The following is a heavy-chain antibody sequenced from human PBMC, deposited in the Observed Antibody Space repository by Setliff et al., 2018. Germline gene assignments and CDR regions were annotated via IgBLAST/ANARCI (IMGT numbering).Heavy chain of an antibody. Sequence: SETLSLTCTVSDDSISSRHYYWSWIRQPAGKGLEWLGQIYTSWSTNYNPSLKGRATLSIDASKKQFSLKLTSVTAADTAVYYCARAPNRIGTMVRGVSRAFDIWSQGTLVTVSS. CDR2: IYTSWST. CDR3: ARAPNRIGTMVRGVSRAFDI. V-gene: IGHV4-61*09. D-gene: IGHD3-10*01. CDR1: DDSISSRHYY. J-gene: IGHJ3*02.